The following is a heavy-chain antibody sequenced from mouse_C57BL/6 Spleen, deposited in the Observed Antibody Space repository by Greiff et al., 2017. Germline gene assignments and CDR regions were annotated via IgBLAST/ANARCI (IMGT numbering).Heavy chain of an antibody. V-gene: IGHV5-17*01. Sequence: EVQLVESGGGLVKPGGSLTLSCAASGFTFSDYGMHWVRQAPEKGLEWVAYISSGSSTLYYADTVKGRFTISRDNAKNTLFLQMTSLRSEDTAMYYCARNPNAYWGQGTLVTVSA. CDR2: ISSGSSTL. CDR3: ARNPNAY. CDR1: GFTFSDYG. J-gene: IGHJ3*01.